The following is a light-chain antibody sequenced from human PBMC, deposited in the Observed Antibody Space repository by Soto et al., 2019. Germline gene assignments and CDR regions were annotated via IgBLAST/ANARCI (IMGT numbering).Light chain of an antibody. CDR2: DVS. V-gene: IGKV3-20*01. CDR3: QHYSGSLWS. CDR1: QSISSSY. J-gene: IGKJ1*01. Sequence: EIVLTQSPATLSLSPGVRATLSCRTSQSISSSYLAWYQQKPGQAPRLLIYDVSTRATGIPVRFSGSGSGTDFTLTINRLEPEDFAVYYCQHYSGSLWSFGQGTKVEIK.